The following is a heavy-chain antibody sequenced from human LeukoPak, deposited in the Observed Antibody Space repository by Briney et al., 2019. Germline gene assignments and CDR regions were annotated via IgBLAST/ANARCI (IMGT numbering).Heavy chain of an antibody. D-gene: IGHD3-10*01. Sequence: ASVKVSCKASGYTFTSYYMHWVRQAPGQGLEWMGIINPSGGSTSYAQKFQGRVTMTRDTSTSTVYMELSSLGSEDTAVYHCARELNVLLWFGEGGAFDIWGQGTMVTVSS. CDR3: ARELNVLLWFGEGGAFDI. J-gene: IGHJ3*02. CDR2: INPSGGST. CDR1: GYTFTSYY. V-gene: IGHV1-46*01.